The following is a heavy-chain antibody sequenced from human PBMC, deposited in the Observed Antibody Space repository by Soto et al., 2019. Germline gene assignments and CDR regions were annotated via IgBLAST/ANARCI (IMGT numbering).Heavy chain of an antibody. CDR1: GFTFSSYG. CDR2: IWYDGRNK. D-gene: IGHD6-13*01. Sequence: GGSLRLSCAASGFTFSSYGMHWVRQAPGKGLEWVAVIWYDGRNKYYADSVKGRFTISRDNSKNTLYLQMNSLRAEDTAVYYCARDETIASIAAAGTSGKPMDVWGQGTTVTVSS. V-gene: IGHV3-33*01. J-gene: IGHJ6*02. CDR3: ARDETIASIAAAGTSGKPMDV.